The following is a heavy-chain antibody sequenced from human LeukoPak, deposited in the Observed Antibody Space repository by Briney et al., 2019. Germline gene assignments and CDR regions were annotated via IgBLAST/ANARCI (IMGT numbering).Heavy chain of an antibody. CDR1: GFTFSSYW. J-gene: IGHJ1*01. D-gene: IGHD3-16*02. CDR3: ARDLYRDVWGSYRYYYFQH. CDR2: IKSDGSST. Sequence: PGGSLRLSCAASGFTFSSYWMHWVRQAPGKGLVWVSRIKSDGSSTSYADSVKGRFTISRDNAKNTLYLQMNSLRAEDTAVYYCARDLYRDVWGSYRYYYFQHWGQGTLVTVSS. V-gene: IGHV3-74*01.